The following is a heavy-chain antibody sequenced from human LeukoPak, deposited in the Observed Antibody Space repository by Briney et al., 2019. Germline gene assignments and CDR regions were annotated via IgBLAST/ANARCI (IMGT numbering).Heavy chain of an antibody. CDR1: GLSFGNYW. V-gene: IGHV3-7*01. J-gene: IGHJ4*02. CDR3: ARVIRFSSSYYFDY. D-gene: IGHD3-3*01. CDR2: IKQDGSDK. Sequence: GGSLRLSCAASGLSFGNYWMSWVRQAPGKGLEWVANIKQDGSDKYYVDSVKGRFTISRDNAKNSLYLQMNSLRAEDSAVYYCARVIRFSSSYYFDYWGQGTLVTVSS.